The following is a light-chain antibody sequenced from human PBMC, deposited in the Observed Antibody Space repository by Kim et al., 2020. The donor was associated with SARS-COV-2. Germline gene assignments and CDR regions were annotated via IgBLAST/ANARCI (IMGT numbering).Light chain of an antibody. CDR3: QQYGSSPYS. CDR1: QGVGSSV. J-gene: IGKJ2*03. V-gene: IGKV3-20*01. Sequence: LSPGESATLPCRARQGVGSSVLAWYQQKPGQAPRLLIYEAFKRVAGIPDRFSGSGSGTDFTLTISRPEPEDFAMYYRQQYGSSPYSFGQGTKLEI. CDR2: EAF.